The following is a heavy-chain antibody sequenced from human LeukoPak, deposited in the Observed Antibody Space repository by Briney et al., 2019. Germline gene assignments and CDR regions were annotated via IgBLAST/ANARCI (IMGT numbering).Heavy chain of an antibody. CDR3: ARVVRWGSSGSPYYYYGMDV. Sequence: SETLSLTCIVSGGSISSSIYYWAWVRQPPGKGLEWIGTVFYNGATQYSPSLRSRVTISIDTSTNQFFLKLSSVTAADTAVYYCARVVRWGSSGSPYYYYGMDVWGQGTTVTVSS. V-gene: IGHV4-39*07. J-gene: IGHJ6*02. CDR1: GGSISSSIYY. D-gene: IGHD1-26*01. CDR2: VFYNGAT.